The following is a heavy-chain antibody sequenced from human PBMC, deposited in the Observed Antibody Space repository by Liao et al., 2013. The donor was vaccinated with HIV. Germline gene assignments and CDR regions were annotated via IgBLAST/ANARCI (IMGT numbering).Heavy chain of an antibody. CDR2: IYSSGNT. CDR3: ARVSYCSGSNCFGLGDAFDI. J-gene: IGHJ3*02. D-gene: IGHD2-2*01. Sequence: QLHLQESGPGLVKPSETLSLTCTVSGGSINSYDWSWIRQPAGKGLEWIGRIYSSGNTNYNPSLQSRVTMSVDTAKNQFSLKLSSVTAADTAVYYCARVSYCSGSNCFGLGDAFDIWGQGTMVTVSS. V-gene: IGHV4-4*07. CDR1: GGSINSYD.